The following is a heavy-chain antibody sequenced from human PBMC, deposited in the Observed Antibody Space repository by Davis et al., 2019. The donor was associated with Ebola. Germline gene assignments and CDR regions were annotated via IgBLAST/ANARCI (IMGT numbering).Heavy chain of an antibody. CDR3: ARVVATTNNRDYHYGMDV. CDR2: IVPIFGTA. D-gene: IGHD5-12*01. CDR1: GGTFNKYA. V-gene: IGHV1-69*13. J-gene: IGHJ6*02. Sequence: SVKVSCKASGGTFNKYAISWVRQAPGQGLEWMGGIVPIFGTANHAQKFQGRVTITADESTSTVYLELSSLRSEDTAVYYCARVVATTNNRDYHYGMDVWGQGTTVTVSS.